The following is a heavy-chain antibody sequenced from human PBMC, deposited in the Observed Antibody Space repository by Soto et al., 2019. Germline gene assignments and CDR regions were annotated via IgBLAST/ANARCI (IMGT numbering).Heavy chain of an antibody. CDR3: ARDQGYCTNGVCYTRGAFDP. Sequence: SLRLSCAASGVTFISYVMHWVLQAPGKRLEWVAVIWYDGSNKYYADSVKGRFTISRDNSKNTLYLQMNSLRAEDTAVYYCARDQGYCTNGVCYTRGAFDPWGQGTLVTVSS. D-gene: IGHD2-8*01. V-gene: IGHV3-33*01. CDR1: GVTFISYV. J-gene: IGHJ5*02. CDR2: IWYDGSNK.